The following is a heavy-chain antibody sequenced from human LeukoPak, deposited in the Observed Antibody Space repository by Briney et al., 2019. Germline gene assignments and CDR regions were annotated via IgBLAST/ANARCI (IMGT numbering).Heavy chain of an antibody. Sequence: SETLSLTCTVSGGSISSYYWSWIRQPPGKGLEWIGYIYTSGSTNYNPSLKGRVTISVDTSKNQFSLKLSSVTAADTAVYYCARVMGYYYDSSGYSHPKGAFDIWGQGTMVTVSS. CDR1: GGSISSYY. V-gene: IGHV4-4*09. J-gene: IGHJ3*02. CDR2: IYTSGST. CDR3: ARVMGYYYDSSGYSHPKGAFDI. D-gene: IGHD3-22*01.